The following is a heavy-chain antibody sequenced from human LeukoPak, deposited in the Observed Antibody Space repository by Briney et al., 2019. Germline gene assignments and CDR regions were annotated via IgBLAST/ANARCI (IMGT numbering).Heavy chain of an antibody. D-gene: IGHD6-19*01. CDR2: ISAYNGNT. CDR1: RYTFPNYG. V-gene: IGHV1-18*01. J-gene: IGHJ4*02. CDR3: ARDGNSGGWYGDY. Sequence: ASVKVSCKASRYTFPNYGIRWVGQAPGQGPEWMGWISAYNGNTNYAQKLQGRVTMTRDTSSSTAYMELGSLRSDDTAVYYCARDGNSGGWYGDYWGQGTLVTVSS.